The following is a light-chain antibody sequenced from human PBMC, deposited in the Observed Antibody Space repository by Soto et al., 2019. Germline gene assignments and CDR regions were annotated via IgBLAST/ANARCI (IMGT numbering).Light chain of an antibody. V-gene: IGKV1-5*03. CDR1: QSISIW. Sequence: DIPMTQSPSTLSASVGDRVTITCRASQSISIWLAWYQQKPGKAPKLLIYKASSLETGVPSRFSGSGSGSEFTLTISSLQPDDFATYYCQQYNTWTFGQGTKVEIK. CDR2: KAS. CDR3: QQYNTWT. J-gene: IGKJ1*01.